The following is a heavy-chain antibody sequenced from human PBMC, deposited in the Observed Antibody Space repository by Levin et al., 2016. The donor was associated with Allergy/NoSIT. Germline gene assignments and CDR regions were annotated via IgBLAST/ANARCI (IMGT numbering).Heavy chain of an antibody. CDR1: GFSFGAFN. J-gene: IGHJ6*02. CDR2: IKGGNYNK. Sequence: GESLKISCAASGFSFGAFNMNWVRQAPGKGLEWLSRIKGGNYNKYYAASIRGRFTTSRDDAGKSVYLEMNGLRPEDTAVYYCARDSNWANSMDVWGQGTKVTVSS. CDR3: ARDSNWANSMDV. V-gene: IGHV3-21*01. D-gene: IGHD4-11*01.